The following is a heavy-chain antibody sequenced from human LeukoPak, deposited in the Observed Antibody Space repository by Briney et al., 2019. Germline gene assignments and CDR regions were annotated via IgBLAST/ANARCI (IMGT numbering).Heavy chain of an antibody. J-gene: IGHJ4*02. CDR2: FSPNSGGT. CDR3: ARGSFIVGATIIDY. Sequence: ASVKVSCKASGYTFTGYYIHWVRQAPGQGLEWMGRFSPNSGGTNYAQKFQARVTMTRDTSISTAYMGLSGLTSDDTAVYYCARGSFIVGATIIDYWGQGTLVTVSS. D-gene: IGHD1-26*01. V-gene: IGHV1-2*06. CDR1: GYTFTGYY.